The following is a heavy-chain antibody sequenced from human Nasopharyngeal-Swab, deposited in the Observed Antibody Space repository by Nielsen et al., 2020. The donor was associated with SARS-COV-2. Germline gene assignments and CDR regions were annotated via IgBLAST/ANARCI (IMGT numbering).Heavy chain of an antibody. CDR3: VKDLRGKYAFDI. CDR1: GFTFSLYA. Sequence: GESLKISCSASGFTFSLYAMHWVRQAPGKGLEYVSTVNDYENRLYYADSVKGRFAISRDNSKNTLYLQMSSLRAEDTAVYWCVKDLRGKYAFDIWGQGTMVTVSS. J-gene: IGHJ3*02. CDR2: VNDYENRL. V-gene: IGHV3-64D*06. D-gene: IGHD3-16*01.